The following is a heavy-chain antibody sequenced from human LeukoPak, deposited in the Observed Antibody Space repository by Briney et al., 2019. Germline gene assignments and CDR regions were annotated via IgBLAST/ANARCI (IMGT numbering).Heavy chain of an antibody. CDR3: ARVPANYYDSSIDY. Sequence: ASVKVSCKASGYTFTGYYMHWVRQAPGQGIEWMGWINPNSGGTNYAQKFQGRVTMTRDTSISTAYMELSRLRSDDTAVYYCARVPANYYDSSIDYWGQGTLVTVSS. CDR2: INPNSGGT. CDR1: GYTFTGYY. V-gene: IGHV1-2*02. D-gene: IGHD3-22*01. J-gene: IGHJ4*02.